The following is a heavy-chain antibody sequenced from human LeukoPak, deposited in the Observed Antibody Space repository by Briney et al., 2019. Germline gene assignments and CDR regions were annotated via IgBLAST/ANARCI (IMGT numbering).Heavy chain of an antibody. CDR1: GFTLSSYG. Sequence: PGASLRLSCAASGFTLSSYGMSWVRQAPGKGLEWVSSISGSGGTTCYADSVKGRFTISRDNSKNTLYLQMNSLRAEDTAVYYCASDYRYSYGYHNVDVWGKGTMVIVSS. J-gene: IGHJ6*03. D-gene: IGHD5-18*01. V-gene: IGHV3-23*01. CDR3: ASDYRYSYGYHNVDV. CDR2: ISGSGGTT.